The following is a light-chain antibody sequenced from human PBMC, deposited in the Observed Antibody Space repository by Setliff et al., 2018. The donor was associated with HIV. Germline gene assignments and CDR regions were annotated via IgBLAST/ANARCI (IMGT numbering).Light chain of an antibody. V-gene: IGLV2-14*01. CDR3: SSYTSSSPDV. J-gene: IGLJ1*01. CDR1: SSDIGGYNF. CDR2: EVT. Sequence: QSALTQPASVSGSPGQSITISCTGTSSDIGGYNFVSWYQHHPGKAPKLMISEVTNRPSGVSNRFSGSKSGNTASLTISGLQAADEADYSCSSYTSSSPDVFGPGTKVTVL.